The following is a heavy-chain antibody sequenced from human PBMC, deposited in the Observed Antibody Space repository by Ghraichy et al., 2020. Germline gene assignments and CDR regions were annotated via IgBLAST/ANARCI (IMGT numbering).Heavy chain of an antibody. CDR3: ARDMTSQYCSGGSCYSFYFDAFDI. D-gene: IGHD2-15*01. V-gene: IGHV3-7*01. Sequence: GGSLRLSCAASGFTFSSYWMSWVRQAPGKGLEWVANIKQDGSEKYYVDSVKGRFTISRDNAKNSLYLQMNSLRAEDTAVYYCARDMTSQYCSGGSCYSFYFDAFDIWGQGTMVTVSS. CDR2: IKQDGSEK. CDR1: GFTFSSYW. J-gene: IGHJ3*02.